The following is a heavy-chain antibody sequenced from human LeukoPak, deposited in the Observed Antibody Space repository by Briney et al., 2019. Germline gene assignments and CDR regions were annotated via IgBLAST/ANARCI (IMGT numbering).Heavy chain of an antibody. D-gene: IGHD2-2*01. V-gene: IGHV3-15*01. CDR2: IKSKTDGGPT. CDR3: TTDCSSTSCNYYYYGMDV. J-gene: IGHJ6*04. Sequence: GGSLRLTCAASGFTFSNAWMSWVRQAPGKGLEWVGRIKSKTDGGPTDYGAPVKGRFTISRDDSKNTLYLQMNSLKTEDTAVYYCTTDCSSTSCNYYYYGMDVWGKGTTVTVSS. CDR1: GFTFSNAW.